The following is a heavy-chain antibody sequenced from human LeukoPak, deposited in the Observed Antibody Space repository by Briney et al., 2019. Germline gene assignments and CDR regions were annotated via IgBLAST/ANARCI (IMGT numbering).Heavy chain of an antibody. D-gene: IGHD4-23*01. J-gene: IGHJ2*01. V-gene: IGHV4-59*08. CDR3: ARSGNSWYFDL. Sequence: SETLSLTCTVSGGSINSDYWSWIRQPPGKGLEWIGYINYSGNTNSNPSLKSRVTISVDTSKNQFSLKLSSVTAADTAVYYCARSGNSWYFDLWGRGTLVTVSS. CDR1: GGSINSDY. CDR2: INYSGNT.